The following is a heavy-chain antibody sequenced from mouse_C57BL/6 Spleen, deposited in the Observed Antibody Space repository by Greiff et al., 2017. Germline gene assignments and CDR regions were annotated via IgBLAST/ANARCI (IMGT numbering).Heavy chain of an antibody. CDR2: IDPNSGGT. CDR3: ARSYSNSYYYAMDY. J-gene: IGHJ4*01. D-gene: IGHD2-5*01. V-gene: IGHV1-72*01. Sequence: VQLQQPGAELVKPGASVKLSCKASGYTFTSYGMHWVKQTPGRGLEWIGRIDPNSGGTTYNEKFKSKAKLTVDKPSSTAYMQLRSLTSEDSAVEYCARSYSNSYYYAMDYWGQGTSVTVSS. CDR1: GYTFTSYG.